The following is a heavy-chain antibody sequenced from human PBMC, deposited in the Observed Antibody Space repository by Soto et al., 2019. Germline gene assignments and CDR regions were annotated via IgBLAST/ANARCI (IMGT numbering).Heavy chain of an antibody. CDR2: IIPIFGTA. CDR3: AGDTALDINWFDP. V-gene: IGHV1-69*13. Sequence: SVKVSCKASGCTFSSYAISWVRQAPGQGLEWMGGIIPIFGTANYAQKFQGRVTITADESTSTAYMELSSLRSEDTAVYYCAGDTALDINWFDPWGQGTLVTVSS. J-gene: IGHJ5*02. CDR1: GCTFSSYA. D-gene: IGHD5-18*01.